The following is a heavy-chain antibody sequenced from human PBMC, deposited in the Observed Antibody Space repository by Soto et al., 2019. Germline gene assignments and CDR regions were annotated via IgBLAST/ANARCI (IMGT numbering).Heavy chain of an antibody. CDR3: VRDLDGSGSYYTDY. V-gene: IGHV1-18*01. CDR1: GYNFINYG. CDR2: ISVHNGNT. J-gene: IGHJ4*02. D-gene: IGHD3-10*01. Sequence: QVHLVQSGVEVKKPGASVKVSCKASGYNFINYGITWVRQAPGQGLEWMGWISVHNGNTNYAQKVQGRVTMTTDTSTSTAYMELRGLRSDDTAVYYCVRDLDGSGSYYTDYWGPGTLATVSS.